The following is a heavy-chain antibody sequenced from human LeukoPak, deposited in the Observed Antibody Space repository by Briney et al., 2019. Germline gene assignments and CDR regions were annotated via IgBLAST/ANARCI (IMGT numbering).Heavy chain of an antibody. CDR1: GGSISSYY. V-gene: IGHV4-59*08. Sequence: SETLSLTCTVSGGSISSYYWSWIRQPPGKGLEWIGYIYYSGSTNYNPSLKSRVTISVDTSKNQFSLKLSSVTAADTAVYYCARQGGGSYRGWFAPWGQGTLVTVSS. D-gene: IGHD1-26*01. CDR2: IYYSGST. J-gene: IGHJ5*02. CDR3: ARQGGGSYRGWFAP.